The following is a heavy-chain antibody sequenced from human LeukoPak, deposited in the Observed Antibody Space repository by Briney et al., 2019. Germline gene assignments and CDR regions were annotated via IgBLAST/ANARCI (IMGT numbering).Heavy chain of an antibody. J-gene: IGHJ3*02. Sequence: GESLKISCKGSGYSFTTYWIGWVRQMPGKGLEWMGIIYPGDSDTTYSPSFQGQVTISADKSISTAYLQWSSLKASDSAMYYCGRNPVAGSLKGSFDIWGQGTMVTVSS. CDR3: GRNPVAGSLKGSFDI. CDR2: IYPGDSDT. D-gene: IGHD6-13*01. V-gene: IGHV5-51*01. CDR1: GYSFTTYW.